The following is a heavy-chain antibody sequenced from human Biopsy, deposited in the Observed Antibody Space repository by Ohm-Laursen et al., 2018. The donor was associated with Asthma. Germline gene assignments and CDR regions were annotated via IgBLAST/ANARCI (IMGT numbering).Heavy chain of an antibody. J-gene: IGHJ4*02. CDR3: AKHWNWGSFFDY. CDR1: GGYLTGHY. Sequence: SETLSLTCTVYGGYLTGHYWNWIRQPPGKGLEWIGSISYTGNTDIPSLRSRVTLSVDTSKNNFSLKLTSVTAADTAVFYCAKHWNWGSFFDYWGQGMLVTVSP. CDR2: ISYTGNT. V-gene: IGHV4-59*04. D-gene: IGHD7-27*01.